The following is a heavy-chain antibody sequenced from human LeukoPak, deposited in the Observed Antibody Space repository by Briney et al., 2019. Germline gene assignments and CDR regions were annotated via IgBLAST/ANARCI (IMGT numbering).Heavy chain of an antibody. D-gene: IGHD1-1*01. J-gene: IGHJ6*03. Sequence: VASVKVSCKASGYTFTSYDINWVRQATGQGLEWMGWMNPNSGNTGYAQTFPDRVIMTRNTSISTVSMELSSLRSDDTAVYYCARGLNWNGGNMDVWGKGTTVTVSS. V-gene: IGHV1-8*01. CDR2: MNPNSGNT. CDR3: ARGLNWNGGNMDV. CDR1: GYTFTSYD.